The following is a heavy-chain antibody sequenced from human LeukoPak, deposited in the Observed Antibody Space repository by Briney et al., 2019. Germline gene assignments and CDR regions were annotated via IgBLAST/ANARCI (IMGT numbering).Heavy chain of an antibody. CDR3: AIAVAGTGYFDY. D-gene: IGHD6-19*01. J-gene: IGHJ4*02. CDR2: FGPEDGET. V-gene: IGHV1-24*01. Sequence: GASVKVSCKVSGYTLTELSMHWVRQAPGKGLEWMGGFGPEDGETIYAQKFQGRVTMTEDTSTDTAYMELSSLRSEDTAVYYCAIAVAGTGYFDYWGQGTLVTVSS. CDR1: GYTLTELS.